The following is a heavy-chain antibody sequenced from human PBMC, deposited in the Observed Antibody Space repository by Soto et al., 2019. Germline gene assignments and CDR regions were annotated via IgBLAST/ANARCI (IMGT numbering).Heavy chain of an antibody. Sequence: QVQLVQSGAGVQKPGASVKVSCEASGYRFTAYYMHWVRQAPGQGLEWMAIINPSSGVANYAQRFQGRFTMTRDTSTSTVYMELSRLRSEDTAVYYCARSPPLRECPGGDCSHFDYWGQGTLLTVS. D-gene: IGHD2-21*02. CDR1: GYRFTAYY. J-gene: IGHJ4*02. V-gene: IGHV1-46*01. CDR3: ARSPPLRECPGGDCSHFDY. CDR2: INPSSGVA.